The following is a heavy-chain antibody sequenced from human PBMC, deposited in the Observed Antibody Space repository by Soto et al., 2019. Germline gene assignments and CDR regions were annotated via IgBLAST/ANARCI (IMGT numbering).Heavy chain of an antibody. CDR3: AKDRADIVVVPAALYGMDV. J-gene: IGHJ6*02. CDR1: GFTFSSYG. D-gene: IGHD2-2*01. V-gene: IGHV3-30*18. Sequence: QVQLVESGGGVVQPGRSLRLSCAASGFTFSSYGMHWVRQAPGKGLEWVAVISYDGSNKYYADSVKGRFTISRDNSKNXLXXQMNSLRAEDTAVYYCAKDRADIVVVPAALYGMDVWGQGTTVTVSS. CDR2: ISYDGSNK.